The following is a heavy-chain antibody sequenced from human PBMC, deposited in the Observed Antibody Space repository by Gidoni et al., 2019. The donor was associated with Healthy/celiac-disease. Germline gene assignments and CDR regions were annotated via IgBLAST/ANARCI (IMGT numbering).Heavy chain of an antibody. V-gene: IGHV1-3*01. CDR3: ARDGYYGSGVNWFDP. J-gene: IGHJ5*02. Sequence: QVQLVQSGAEVKKPGASVKVSCKASGYHFTSYAMHWVRQAPGQRLEWMGWINAGNGNTKYSQKFQGRVTITRDTSASTAYMELSSLRSEDTAVYYCARDGYYGSGVNWFDPWGQGTLVTVSS. CDR2: INAGNGNT. CDR1: GYHFTSYA. D-gene: IGHD3-10*01.